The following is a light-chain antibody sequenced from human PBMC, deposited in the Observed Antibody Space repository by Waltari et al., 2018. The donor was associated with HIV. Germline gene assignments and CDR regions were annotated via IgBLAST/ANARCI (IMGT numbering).Light chain of an antibody. CDR3: HQYASFSGT. V-gene: IGKV1-5*03. CDR1: QNVRAF. Sequence: DIRLTQSPSTLSASAGDRVAITCRAGQNVRAFLVWYQQKPGKPPKLLIFQASILEGGVPSRFSGSVSGSDFTLTINGLQSDDFATYYCHQYASFSGTFGQGTKVELK. J-gene: IGKJ1*01. CDR2: QAS.